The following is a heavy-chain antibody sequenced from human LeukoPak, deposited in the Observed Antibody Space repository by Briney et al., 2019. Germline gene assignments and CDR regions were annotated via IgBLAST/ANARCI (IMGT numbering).Heavy chain of an antibody. CDR2: ISVDGNK. V-gene: IGHV3-23*01. CDR1: GFTFSSYA. CDR3: AKGYGDFV. Sequence: GGSLRLSCAASGFTFSSYAMNWVRQAPGKGLDWVSTISVDGNKYYADSVKGRFTISRDNSKNTLYLQMNSLRAEDTAVYFCAKGYGDFVWGPGTLVTVSS. J-gene: IGHJ1*01. D-gene: IGHD4-17*01.